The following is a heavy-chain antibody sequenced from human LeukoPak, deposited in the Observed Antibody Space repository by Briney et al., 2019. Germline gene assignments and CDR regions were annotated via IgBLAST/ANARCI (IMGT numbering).Heavy chain of an antibody. Sequence: PSETLSLTCTVSGGSISSYYWSWIRQPPGKGLEWIGYIYYSGSTNYNPSLESRVTISVDTSKNQFSLKLSSVTAADTAVYYCARDSSGYFRRRIDAFDIWGQGTMVTVSS. CDR3: ARDSSGYFRRRIDAFDI. J-gene: IGHJ3*02. D-gene: IGHD3-22*01. CDR2: IYYSGST. CDR1: GGSISSYY. V-gene: IGHV4-59*08.